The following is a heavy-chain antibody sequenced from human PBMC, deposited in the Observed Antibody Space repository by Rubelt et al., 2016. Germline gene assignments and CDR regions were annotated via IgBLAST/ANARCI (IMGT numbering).Heavy chain of an antibody. V-gene: IGHV4-34*01. CDR3: ARTYRYYSDY. CDR1: GGSFSGYY. J-gene: IGHJ4*02. CDR2: INHSGST. D-gene: IGHD1-26*01. Sequence: QVQLQQWGAGLLKPSETLSLTCAVYGGSFSGYYWSWIRQPPGKGLEWIGEINHSGSTNYNPSLKSRVTISVDTSKNQFSLNLSSVTAADTAVYYCARTYRYYSDYWGQGTLVTVSS.